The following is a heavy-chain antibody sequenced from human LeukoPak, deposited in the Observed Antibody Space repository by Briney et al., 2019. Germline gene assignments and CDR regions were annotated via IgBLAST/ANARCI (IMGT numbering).Heavy chain of an antibody. D-gene: IGHD3-3*01. J-gene: IGHJ5*02. V-gene: IGHV1-69*13. CDR3: ARAPTSSITIFGVVPDWFDP. Sequence: SVKVSCKASGGTFSSYAISWVRQAPGQGLEWMGGIIPIFGTANYAQKFQGRVTITADESTSTAYMELSSLRSEDTAVYYCARAPTSSITIFGVVPDWFDPWGQGTLVTVSS. CDR1: GGTFSSYA. CDR2: IIPIFGTA.